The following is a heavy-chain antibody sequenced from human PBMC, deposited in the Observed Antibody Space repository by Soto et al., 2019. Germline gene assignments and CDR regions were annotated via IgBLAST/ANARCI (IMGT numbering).Heavy chain of an antibody. V-gene: IGHV4-4*02. CDR3: ARPYKAFCSGYRAFDI. Sequence: SETLSLTCAVSGASVSSTYWWSWVRQPPGKGLEWIGEIYHRGSTNYNPSLKSRVTISEDKSKNQFSLKLSSVTAADTAVFYCARPYKAFCSGYRAFDIWGQGTMVT. CDR1: GASVSSTYW. D-gene: IGHD3-3*01. CDR2: IYHRGST. J-gene: IGHJ3*02.